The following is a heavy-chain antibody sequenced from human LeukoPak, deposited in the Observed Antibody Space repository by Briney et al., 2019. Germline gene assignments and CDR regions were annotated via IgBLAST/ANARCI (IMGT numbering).Heavy chain of an antibody. CDR1: VGSISSSSYY. V-gene: IGHV4-39*07. CDR2: IYYSGST. D-gene: IGHD3-3*01. CDR3: ARGSRFLEWSVIPFDY. Sequence: SETLSFTCTVSVGSISSSSYYWGWIRQPPGKGLEWIGSIYYSGSTYYNPSLKSRVTISVDTSKNQFSLKLSSVTAADTAVYYCARGSRFLEWSVIPFDYWGQGTLVTVSS. J-gene: IGHJ4*02.